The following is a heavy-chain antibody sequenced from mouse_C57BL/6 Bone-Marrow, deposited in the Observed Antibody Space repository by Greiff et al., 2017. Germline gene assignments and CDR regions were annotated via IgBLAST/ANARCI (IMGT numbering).Heavy chain of an antibody. CDR1: GYTFTSYW. V-gene: IGHV1-69*01. D-gene: IGHD1-1*01. CDR2: IDPSDSYT. J-gene: IGHJ2*01. CDR3: ARCITTVVAPYFDY. Sequence: VQLQQSGAELVMPGASVKLSCKASGYTFTSYWMHWVKQRPGQGLEWIGEIDPSDSYTNYNQKFKGKSTLTVDKSSSTAYMQLSSLTSEDSAVYYCARCITTVVAPYFDYWGQGTTLTVSS.